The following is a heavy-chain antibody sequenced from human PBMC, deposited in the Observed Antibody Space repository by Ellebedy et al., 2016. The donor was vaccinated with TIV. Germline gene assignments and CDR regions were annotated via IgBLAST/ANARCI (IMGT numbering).Heavy chain of an antibody. CDR2: ISGSGGST. CDR1: GFTFSSYA. D-gene: IGHD6-13*01. CDR3: AKDIRRGMGFDY. V-gene: IGHV3-23*01. J-gene: IGHJ4*02. Sequence: PGGSLRLSCAASGFTFSSYAMSWVRQAPGKGLEWVSAISGSGGSTYYADSVKGRFTISRDNAKNSLYLQMNSLRAEDTAFYYCAKDIRRGMGFDYWGQGTLVIVSS.